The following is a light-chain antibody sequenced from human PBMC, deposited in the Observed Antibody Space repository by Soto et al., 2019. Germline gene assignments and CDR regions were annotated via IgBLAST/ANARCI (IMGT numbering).Light chain of an antibody. CDR1: QSVSTA. V-gene: IGKV3-15*01. J-gene: IGKJ2*01. Sequence: IVMTQSPATMSVSPGETVTIYCRASQSVSTAVAWYQQRSGQTPRPLIYRAASRATGVPTRFSGSGSATEFTLIISILQTEDFAVYYCQQYMFWPPSYTFGQGTKLEIK. CDR2: RAA. CDR3: QQYMFWPPSYT.